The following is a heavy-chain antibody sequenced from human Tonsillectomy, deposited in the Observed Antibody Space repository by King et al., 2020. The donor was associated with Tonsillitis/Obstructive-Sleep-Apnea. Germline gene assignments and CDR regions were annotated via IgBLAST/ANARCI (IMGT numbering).Heavy chain of an antibody. V-gene: IGHV4-34*01. D-gene: IGHD2-2*01. CDR2: INHSGST. J-gene: IGHJ6*03. CDR1: GGSFSDYY. CDR3: ARGDIVVVPAAHYYYYYLDV. Sequence: VQLQQWGAGLLKPSETLSLTCAVYGGSFSDYYWNWIRQPPGKGLEWIGEINHSGSTNYNPSLKSRVTISVDTSKNQFSLKLSSMTAADTAVYYCARGDIVVVPAAHYYYYYLDVWGKGTTVTVSS.